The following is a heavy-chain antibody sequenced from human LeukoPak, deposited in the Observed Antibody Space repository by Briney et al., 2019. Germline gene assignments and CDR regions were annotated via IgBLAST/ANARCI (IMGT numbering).Heavy chain of an antibody. CDR3: ARLKRTGYCTSGVCYFDY. Sequence: SETLSLTCTVSGGSISSSSYYWGWSRQPPGKGREWIVSIYYSGSTYDNSSLKSRVTICVYTDKNQFSLKLSSVTAADTAVYYCARLKRTGYCTSGVCYFDYWGQGTLVTVSS. CDR1: GGSISSSSYY. CDR2: IYYSGST. D-gene: IGHD2-8*01. V-gene: IGHV4-39*01. J-gene: IGHJ4*02.